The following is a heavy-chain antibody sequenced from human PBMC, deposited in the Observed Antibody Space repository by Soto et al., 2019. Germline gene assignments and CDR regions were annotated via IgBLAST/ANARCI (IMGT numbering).Heavy chain of an antibody. D-gene: IGHD3-10*01. CDR3: ARELFFFGSRKNYYGMDV. V-gene: IGHV4-34*01. CDR2: INHSGST. J-gene: IGHJ6*02. CDR1: GGSFSGYY. Sequence: PSETLSLTCAVYGGSFSGYYWSWTRQPPGKGLEWIGEINHSGSTNYNPSLKSRVTISVDTSKNQFSLKLSSVTAADTAVYYCARELFFFGSRKNYYGMDVWGQGTTVTVSS.